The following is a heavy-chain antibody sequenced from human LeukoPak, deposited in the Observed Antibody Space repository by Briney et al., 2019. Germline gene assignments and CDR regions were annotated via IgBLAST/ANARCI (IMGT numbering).Heavy chain of an antibody. Sequence: GGSLRLSCAASGFTFSSYGRHWVRQAPGKGLEWVAVISYDGSNKYYADSVKGRFTISRDNSKNTLYLQMNSLRAEDTAVYYCAKEHRDGYSYGQGLDYWGQGTLVTVSS. J-gene: IGHJ4*02. CDR1: GFTFSSYG. CDR3: AKEHRDGYSYGQGLDY. CDR2: ISYDGSNK. D-gene: IGHD5-18*01. V-gene: IGHV3-30*18.